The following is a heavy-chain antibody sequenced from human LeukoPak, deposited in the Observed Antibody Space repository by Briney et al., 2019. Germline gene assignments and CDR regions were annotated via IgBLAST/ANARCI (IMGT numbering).Heavy chain of an antibody. V-gene: IGHV3-48*01. CDR1: GFTFSRYS. CDR3: ARGAYYDSSGQNWFDP. Sequence: PGGSLRLSCAASGFTFSRYSMNWVRPAPGKGLEWVSYISSSRSTIYYADSVKGRFTISRDNAKNSLYLQMNSLSTEDTAVYYCARGAYYDSSGQNWFDPWGQGTLVTVSS. J-gene: IGHJ5*02. D-gene: IGHD3-22*01. CDR2: ISSSRSTI.